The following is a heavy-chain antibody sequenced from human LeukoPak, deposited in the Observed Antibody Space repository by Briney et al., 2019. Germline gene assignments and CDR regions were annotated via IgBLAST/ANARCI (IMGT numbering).Heavy chain of an antibody. CDR2: ISSSSSYI. D-gene: IGHD6-13*01. Sequence: AGGSLRLSCAASGFTFSSYSMNWDRQAPGKVLEWVSSISSSSSYIYYADSVKGRFTISRDNAKNSLYLQMNSLRAEDTAVYYCAREEQQLVRYYFDYWGQGTLVTVSS. J-gene: IGHJ4*02. CDR3: AREEQQLVRYYFDY. CDR1: GFTFSSYS. V-gene: IGHV3-21*01.